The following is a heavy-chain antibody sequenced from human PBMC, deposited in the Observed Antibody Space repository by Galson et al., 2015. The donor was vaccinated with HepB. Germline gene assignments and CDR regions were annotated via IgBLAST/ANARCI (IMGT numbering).Heavy chain of an antibody. Sequence: SVKVSCKASGYTFTSYAMNWVRQAPGQGLEWMGWINTNTGNPTYAQGFTGRFVFSLDTSVSTAYLQISSLKAEDTAVCYCARAHAPGVAVAGPYFDYWGQGTLVTVSS. CDR1: GYTFTSYA. D-gene: IGHD6-19*01. J-gene: IGHJ4*02. CDR3: ARAHAPGVAVAGPYFDY. CDR2: INTNTGNP. V-gene: IGHV7-4-1*02.